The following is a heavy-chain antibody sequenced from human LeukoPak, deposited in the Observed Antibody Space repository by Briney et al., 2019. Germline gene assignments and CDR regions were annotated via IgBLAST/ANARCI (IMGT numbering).Heavy chain of an antibody. V-gene: IGHV3-7*01. Sequence: QSGGSLRLSCAASGFTFAYYWMAWVRQAPGRGLEWVASIKEDRTRKYYVDSVKGRFTISKDDAKNALFLQMDSLRVEDTAIYYCVRAGWELDYWGQGTLVTVSS. CDR1: GFTFAYYW. CDR2: IKEDRTRK. J-gene: IGHJ4*02. CDR3: VRAGWELDY. D-gene: IGHD1-26*01.